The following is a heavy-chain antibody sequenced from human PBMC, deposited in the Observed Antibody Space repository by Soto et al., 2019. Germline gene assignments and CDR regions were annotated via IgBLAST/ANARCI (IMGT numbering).Heavy chain of an antibody. J-gene: IGHJ5*02. CDR3: AKVIGSYPTPQNWFDP. V-gene: IGHV3-23*01. D-gene: IGHD1-26*01. CDR2: ISGSGGSP. CDR1: GFTFSSYA. Sequence: GGSLILSCAASGFTFSSYAMNWVRQAPGKGLEWVSTISGSGGSPYYGDSVKGRFTISRDNSKNTLFLQMNSLRAEDTALYYCAKVIGSYPTPQNWFDPWGQGTLVTVSS.